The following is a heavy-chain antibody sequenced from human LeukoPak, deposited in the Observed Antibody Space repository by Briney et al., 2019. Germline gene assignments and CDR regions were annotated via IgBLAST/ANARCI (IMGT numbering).Heavy chain of an antibody. D-gene: IGHD4-17*01. CDR2: LSGSGGST. J-gene: IGHJ6*02. Sequence: PGGSLRLSCAASGVTFSSYALTWVRYAPGKGLEWVSALSGSGGSTYYAASVKGRFTISRDNSKNKLYLQMNSLRAEDTAVYYCAMTTVTASYYYGLDVWGQGTTATVSS. CDR1: GVTFSSYA. V-gene: IGHV3-23*01. CDR3: AMTTVTASYYYGLDV.